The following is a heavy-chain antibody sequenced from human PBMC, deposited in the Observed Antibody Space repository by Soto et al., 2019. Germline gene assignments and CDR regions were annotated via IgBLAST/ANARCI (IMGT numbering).Heavy chain of an antibody. CDR1: GFTFSSYG. Sequence: QVQLVESGGGVVQPGRSLRLSCAASGFTFSSYGMHWVRQAPGKGLEWVAVIWYDGSNKYYADSVKGRFTISRDNSKNTRYLQRNSARAEDTAVYYGARVLGLAAGGMDVWGQGTTVTVSS. CDR3: ARVLGLAAGGMDV. CDR2: IWYDGSNK. V-gene: IGHV3-33*01. J-gene: IGHJ6*02. D-gene: IGHD6-13*01.